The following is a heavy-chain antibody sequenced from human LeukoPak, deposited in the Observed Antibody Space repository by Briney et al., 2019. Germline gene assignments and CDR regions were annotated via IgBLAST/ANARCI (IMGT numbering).Heavy chain of an antibody. V-gene: IGHV4-31*03. CDR2: IYNRGST. CDR3: ARDLGTYVSTPL. Sequence: PSETLSLTCTVSGGSTSSGGYFWSWIRQHPGKGLEWIGYIYNRGSTHYSPSLRSRITISVDSSKNQFSLQLTSVTAADTAVYYCARDLGTYVSTPLWGQGTMVTVSS. J-gene: IGHJ3*01. CDR1: GGSTSSGGYF. D-gene: IGHD3-10*02.